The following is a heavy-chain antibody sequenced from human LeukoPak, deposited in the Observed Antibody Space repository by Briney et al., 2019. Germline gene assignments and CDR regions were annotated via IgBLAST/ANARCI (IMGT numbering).Heavy chain of an antibody. CDR2: ISSSSSYI. CDR3: ARDPYSYGFRGYYYYGMDV. J-gene: IGHJ6*02. CDR1: GFTFSTYS. Sequence: GGSRRLSCAASGFTFSTYSMNWVGQAPGKGREWVSSISSSSSYIYYADSVKGRFTISRDNAKNSLYLQMNSLRAEDTAVYYCARDPYSYGFRGYYYYGMDVWGQGTTVTVSS. V-gene: IGHV3-21*01. D-gene: IGHD5-18*01.